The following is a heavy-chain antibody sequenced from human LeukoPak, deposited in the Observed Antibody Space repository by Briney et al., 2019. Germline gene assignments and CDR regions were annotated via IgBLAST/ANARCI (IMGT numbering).Heavy chain of an antibody. V-gene: IGHV4-30-4*08. D-gene: IGHD3-16*02. CDR2: IYYSGST. Sequence: SETLSLTCAVYGGSFSGYYWSWIRQPPGKGLEWIGYIYYSGSTYYNPSLKSRVTISVDTSKNQFSLKLSSVTAADTAVYYCARYVTYYDYVWGSYPPAAFDIWGQGTMVTVSS. J-gene: IGHJ3*02. CDR3: ARYVTYYDYVWGSYPPAAFDI. CDR1: GGSFSGYY.